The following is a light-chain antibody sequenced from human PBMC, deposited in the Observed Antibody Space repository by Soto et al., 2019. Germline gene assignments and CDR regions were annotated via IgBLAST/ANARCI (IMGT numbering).Light chain of an antibody. Sequence: QSALTQPRSMSGSPAQSVTISCTGTSSDVGGYNYVSWYQQHPGKAPKLMIYDVSQRPSGVPDRFSGSKSGNTASLTVSGLQAEDEADYYCSSFTSSSTLYVFGTGTKVTVL. CDR3: SSFTSSSTLYV. CDR2: DVS. V-gene: IGLV2-11*01. CDR1: SSDVGGYNY. J-gene: IGLJ1*01.